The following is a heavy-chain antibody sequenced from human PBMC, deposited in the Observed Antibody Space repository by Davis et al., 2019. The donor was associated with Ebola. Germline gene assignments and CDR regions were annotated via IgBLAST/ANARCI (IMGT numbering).Heavy chain of an antibody. Sequence: SVKVSCKASGGNFNSYDISWLRQAPGQGLEWMGGITPIFHTTKYAQKIQGRATITADESTTTAYMELRSLTSDDTAVYFCARTTYTWNRDWGQGALVTVSS. CDR2: ITPIFHTT. V-gene: IGHV1-69*13. CDR3: ARTTYTWNRD. J-gene: IGHJ4*02. D-gene: IGHD1/OR15-1a*01. CDR1: GGNFNSYD.